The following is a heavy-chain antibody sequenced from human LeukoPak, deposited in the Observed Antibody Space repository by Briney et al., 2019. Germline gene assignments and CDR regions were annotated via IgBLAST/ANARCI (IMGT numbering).Heavy chain of an antibody. V-gene: IGHV1-2*02. Sequence: ASVKVSCKASGYTFTGYYMHWVRQAPGQGLEWMGWINPNSGGTNYAQKFQGRVTMTRDTSISTAYMELGRLRSDDTAVYYCARDPSDNWFDPWGQGTLVAVSS. D-gene: IGHD3-10*01. CDR1: GYTFTGYY. J-gene: IGHJ5*02. CDR3: ARDPSDNWFDP. CDR2: INPNSGGT.